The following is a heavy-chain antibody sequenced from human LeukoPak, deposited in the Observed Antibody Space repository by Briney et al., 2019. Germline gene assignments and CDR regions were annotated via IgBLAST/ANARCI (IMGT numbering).Heavy chain of an antibody. D-gene: IGHD3-3*01. J-gene: IGHJ6*03. CDR3: ARGQVFGGYHYMDV. Sequence: GGSLRLSCAASGFTFSSYWMHWVRQGPGKGLVWVSRINSDGSSTNYADSVKGRFTISRDNAKNTLYLQMKGLRAEDTAVYYCARGQVFGGYHYMDVWGKGTTVTVSS. CDR2: INSDGSST. V-gene: IGHV3-74*01. CDR1: GFTFSSYW.